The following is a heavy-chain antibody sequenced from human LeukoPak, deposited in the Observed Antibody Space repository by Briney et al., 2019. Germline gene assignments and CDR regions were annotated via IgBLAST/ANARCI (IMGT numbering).Heavy chain of an antibody. Sequence: GASVKVSCKASGGTFSSYAISWVRQAPGQGLEWMGGIIPIFGTANYAQKFQGRVTITADESTSTAYMEPSSLRSEDTAVYYCARIRSLGYSYGYPPFSPFDYWGQGTLVTVSS. D-gene: IGHD5-18*01. CDR1: GGTFSSYA. CDR2: IIPIFGTA. CDR3: ARIRSLGYSYGYPPFSPFDY. V-gene: IGHV1-69*13. J-gene: IGHJ4*02.